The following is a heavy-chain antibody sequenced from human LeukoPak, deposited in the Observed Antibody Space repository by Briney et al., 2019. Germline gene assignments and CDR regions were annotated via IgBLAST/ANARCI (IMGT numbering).Heavy chain of an antibody. J-gene: IGHJ4*02. Sequence: ASVKVSCKASGGTFSSYAISWVRQAPGQGLEWMGRIIPILGIANYAQKFQGRVTITADKSTSTAYMELSSLRSEDTAVYYCASGITGTTSLRLDYWGQGTLVTVSS. CDR1: GGTFSSYA. D-gene: IGHD1-20*01. CDR3: ASGITGTTSLRLDY. V-gene: IGHV1-69*04. CDR2: IIPILGIA.